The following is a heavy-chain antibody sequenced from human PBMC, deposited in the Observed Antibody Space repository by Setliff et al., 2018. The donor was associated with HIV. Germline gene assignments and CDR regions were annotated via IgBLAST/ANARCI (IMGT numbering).Heavy chain of an antibody. J-gene: IGHJ4*01. CDR1: GGSISSGSYD. Sequence: SETLSLTCTVSGGSISSGSYDWGWIRQPPGKGLEWIGSISFSDTYYNPSLKSRLTISVDRSKDQFSLKLSSVTAADTAVYYCARSSTAGFDYWGQGRLVTVSS. CDR2: ISFSDT. D-gene: IGHD4-17*01. V-gene: IGHV4-39*07. CDR3: ARSSTAGFDY.